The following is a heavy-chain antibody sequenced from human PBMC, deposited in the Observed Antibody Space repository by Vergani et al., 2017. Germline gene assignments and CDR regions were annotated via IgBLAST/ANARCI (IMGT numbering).Heavy chain of an antibody. J-gene: IGHJ4*02. V-gene: IGHV3-33*01. Sequence: QVQLVESGGGVVQPGRSLRLSCAASGFTFSSYGMHWVRQAPGKGLEWVAVIWYDGSNKYYADSVKGRFTISRDNSKNTLYLQMNSLRAEDTAVYYCASLYCSSTSCYGGADFDYWGQGTLVTVSS. CDR2: IWYDGSNK. CDR3: ASLYCSSTSCYGGADFDY. CDR1: GFTFSSYG. D-gene: IGHD2-2*01.